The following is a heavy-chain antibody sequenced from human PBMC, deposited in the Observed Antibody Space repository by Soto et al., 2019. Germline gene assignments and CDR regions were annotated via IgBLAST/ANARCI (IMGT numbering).Heavy chain of an antibody. D-gene: IGHD1-7*01. V-gene: IGHV3-30*18. J-gene: IGHJ4*02. Sequence: GGSLRLSCAASGFDFSTYDMYWVRQAPGKGLECVALISSDATSTYYADSVRGRFTISRDNSKNTLHLQLNSPRVEDTALYYCVKDKMNYGLFDFWGQGTLVTVSS. CDR2: ISSDATST. CDR3: VKDKMNYGLFDF. CDR1: GFDFSTYD.